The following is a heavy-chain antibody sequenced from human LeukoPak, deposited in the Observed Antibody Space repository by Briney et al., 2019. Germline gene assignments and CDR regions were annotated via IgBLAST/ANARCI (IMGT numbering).Heavy chain of an antibody. CDR3: ARDRAPELLRGVIPYY. CDR1: GFTFSSYS. J-gene: IGHJ4*02. CDR2: ISSSSSYI. Sequence: GGSLRLSCAASGFTFSSYSMNWVRQAPGKGLEWVSSISSSSSYIYYADSVKGRFTISRDNAKNSLYLQMNSLRAEDTAVYYCARDRAPELLRGVIPYYWGQGTLVTVSS. D-gene: IGHD1-26*01. V-gene: IGHV3-21*01.